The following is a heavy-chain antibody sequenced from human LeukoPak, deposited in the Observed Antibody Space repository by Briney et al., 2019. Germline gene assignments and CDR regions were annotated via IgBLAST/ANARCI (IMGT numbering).Heavy chain of an antibody. CDR1: GFTFSDYY. Sequence: GGSLRLSCAASGFTFSDYYMSWIRQAPGKGLEWVSYISSSGSTRNYAGSVKGRFTISRDNAKNSLYLQMNSLRAQDTAVYYCPRETSIAAPGYWGQGTLVTVSS. D-gene: IGHD6-6*01. J-gene: IGHJ4*02. CDR2: ISSSGSTR. CDR3: PRETSIAAPGY. V-gene: IGHV3-11*04.